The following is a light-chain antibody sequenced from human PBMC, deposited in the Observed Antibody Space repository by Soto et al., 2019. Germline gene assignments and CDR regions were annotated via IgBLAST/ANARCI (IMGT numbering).Light chain of an antibody. Sequence: DIQMTQSPSTLSASVGDRVTITCRASQSISSWLAWYQQKPGKAPNLLIYKASNLQSGVPSRFSGSGSGTEFTLTISSLQPDDFPTYYCQQYNSYSETFGQGTKVEI. CDR1: QSISSW. V-gene: IGKV1-5*03. CDR2: KAS. J-gene: IGKJ1*01. CDR3: QQYNSYSET.